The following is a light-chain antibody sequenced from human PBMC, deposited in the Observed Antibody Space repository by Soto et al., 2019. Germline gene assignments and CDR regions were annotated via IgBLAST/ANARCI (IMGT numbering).Light chain of an antibody. CDR2: GAS. CDR3: QHYNNWPPWT. CDR1: QSVTRN. J-gene: IGKJ1*01. V-gene: IGKV3-15*01. Sequence: EIVMTQSPVTLSVSPGERATLSCRASQSVTRNLAWYQQTPGQAPRLLIYGASTRATGIPARFSGSGSGTDFTLTISSLQSEDFAVYYCQHYNNWPPWTFGQGTKVDIK.